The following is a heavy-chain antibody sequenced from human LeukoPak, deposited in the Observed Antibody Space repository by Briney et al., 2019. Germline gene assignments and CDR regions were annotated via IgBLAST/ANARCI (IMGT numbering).Heavy chain of an antibody. J-gene: IGHJ4*02. CDR2: ISSSGNTT. V-gene: IGHV3-11*04. Sequence: NPGGSLRLSCAASGFTFSSYWMSWIRQAPGKGLEWVSYISSSGNTTYNADSVKGRFSITRDNAKNSLYLQMNSLRAEDTAVYYCARDGGSAWFLDYWGQGTLVTVSS. CDR1: GFTFSSYW. CDR3: ARDGGSAWFLDY. D-gene: IGHD6-19*01.